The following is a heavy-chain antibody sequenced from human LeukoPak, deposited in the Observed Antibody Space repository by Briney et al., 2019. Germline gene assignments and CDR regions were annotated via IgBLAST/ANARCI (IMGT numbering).Heavy chain of an antibody. CDR1: GFTFSDYY. Sequence: PGGSLRLSCAASGFTFSDYYMSWIRQAPGKGLGWVSYISSSGSTIYYADSVKGRFTISRDNAKNSLYLQMNSLRAEDTAVYYCATFVLSGDDAFDIWGQGTIVTVSS. J-gene: IGHJ3*02. CDR3: ATFVLSGDDAFDI. D-gene: IGHD6-6*01. CDR2: ISSSGSTI. V-gene: IGHV3-11*04.